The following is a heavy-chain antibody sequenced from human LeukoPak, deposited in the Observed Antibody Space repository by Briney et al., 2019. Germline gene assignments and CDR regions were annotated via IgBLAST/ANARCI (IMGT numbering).Heavy chain of an antibody. CDR1: GFTFSNYA. Sequence: GGSLRLSCAASGFTFSNYAMTWVRQAPGKGLEWVSSIISGGSAIYYAESVRGRFIMSRDDSKNMVYLQVNSLRVEDTALYYCTKGVAASRSPYCRDVWGKGTTVTVSS. CDR3: TKGVAASRSPYCRDV. V-gene: IGHV3-23*01. J-gene: IGHJ6*03. CDR2: IISGGSAI. D-gene: IGHD2-2*01.